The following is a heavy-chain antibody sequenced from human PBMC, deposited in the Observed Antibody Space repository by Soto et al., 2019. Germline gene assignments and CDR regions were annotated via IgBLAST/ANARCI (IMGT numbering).Heavy chain of an antibody. CDR3: ATALSAAFDI. J-gene: IGHJ3*02. V-gene: IGHV3-23*01. CDR2: ISGGTGTT. CDR1: GITFSDYS. Sequence: PGGSLRLSCAVSGITFSDYSINLVRQAPGKGLEWVSGISGGTGTTYYADSVKGRFTISRDNSKNTVYLQMNSLRAEDTALYYCATALSAAFDIWGQGTMVTVSS.